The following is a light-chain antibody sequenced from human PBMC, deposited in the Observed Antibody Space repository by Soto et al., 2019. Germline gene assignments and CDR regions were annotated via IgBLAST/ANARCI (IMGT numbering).Light chain of an antibody. Sequence: DIPMTQSPSSLSASVGDRVTVSCRASQSINSYLNWYQQKPGQAPTLLIYSASSLEEGVPSRFSGSGSGTEFTLTISSLQPEDFATYSCQQTYTTPYTFGQGTKLEIK. CDR3: QQTYTTPYT. CDR2: SAS. V-gene: IGKV1-39*01. CDR1: QSINSY. J-gene: IGKJ2*01.